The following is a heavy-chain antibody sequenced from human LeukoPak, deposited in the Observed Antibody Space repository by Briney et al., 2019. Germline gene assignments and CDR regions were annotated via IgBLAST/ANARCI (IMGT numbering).Heavy chain of an antibody. J-gene: IGHJ6*02. Sequence: GGSLRLSCAASGFTFSDYYMSWIRQAPGKGLEWVSYISSSGTTIYYADSAKGRFTISRDNAKNSLYLQMNSLRAEDTAVYYCARGRSGSPIYYYGMDVWGQGTTVTVSS. D-gene: IGHD6-13*01. CDR1: GFTFSDYY. CDR3: ARGRSGSPIYYYGMDV. CDR2: ISSSGTTI. V-gene: IGHV3-11*01.